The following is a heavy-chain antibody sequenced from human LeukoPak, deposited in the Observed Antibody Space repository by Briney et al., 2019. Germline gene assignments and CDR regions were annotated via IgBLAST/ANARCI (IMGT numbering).Heavy chain of an antibody. V-gene: IGHV3-33*01. J-gene: IGHJ5*02. Sequence: PGRSLTLSCAASGFTFSSFGMHWVRQAPGKGLEWVAVIWYDASNKYYADSVKGRFTISRDNSKNTLYQHMNSLRDDDTAVYYCVRGVGVSRFNYLDPWGQGTLVIVSS. CDR3: VRGVGVSRFNYLDP. CDR2: IWYDASNK. CDR1: GFTFSSFG. D-gene: IGHD1-7*01.